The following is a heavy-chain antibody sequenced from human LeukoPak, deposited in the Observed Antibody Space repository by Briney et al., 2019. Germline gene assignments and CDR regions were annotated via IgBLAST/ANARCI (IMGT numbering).Heavy chain of an antibody. J-gene: IGHJ4*02. V-gene: IGHV3-30*18. CDR2: ISYDGSNK. D-gene: IGHD2-15*01. Sequence: PGRSLRLSCAASGFTFSSYGMHWVRQAPGKGLEWVAVISYDGSNKYYADSVKGRFTISRDNSKNTLYLQMNSLRAEDTAVYYCAKAGSRYCSGGSCYSWGQGTLVTVSS. CDR3: AKAGSRYCSGGSCYS. CDR1: GFTFSSYG.